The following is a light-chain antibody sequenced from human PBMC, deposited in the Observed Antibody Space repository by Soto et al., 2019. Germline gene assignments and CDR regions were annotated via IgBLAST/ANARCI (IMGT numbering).Light chain of an antibody. CDR3: QQYGGSIT. CDR1: QSVSTY. V-gene: IGKV3-11*01. J-gene: IGKJ5*01. Sequence: EIVLTQSPATLSLSPGERATLSCRASQSVSTYLAWYQQKPGQAPRLLIYDASNRATGIPARFSGSGSGTDFTLTISRLEPEDFAVYYCQQYGGSITFGQGTRLEIE. CDR2: DAS.